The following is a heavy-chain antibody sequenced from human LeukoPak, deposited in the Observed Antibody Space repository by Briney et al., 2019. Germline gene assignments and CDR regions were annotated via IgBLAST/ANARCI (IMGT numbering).Heavy chain of an antibody. CDR2: ISSIGSTI. Sequence: GGSLSLSCAASGFTFSTYEMHWVRQAPGKGLEWLSYISSIGSTIYYADSGKGRFTISRDNAKNSLYLQRNSLRVEDTAVYYGAGGHGSGYYPIDYWGQRTLGTVSP. D-gene: IGHD3-22*01. V-gene: IGHV3-48*03. CDR3: AGGHGSGYYPIDY. J-gene: IGHJ4*02. CDR1: GFTFSTYE.